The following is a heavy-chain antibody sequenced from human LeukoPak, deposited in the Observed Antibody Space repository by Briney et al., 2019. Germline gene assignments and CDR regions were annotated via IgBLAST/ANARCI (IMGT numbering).Heavy chain of an antibody. D-gene: IGHD6-6*01. CDR3: AREIAARGFDY. Sequence: GGSLRLSCAASGFTFSSYSMNWVRQAPGKGLEWVSSISSSSYIYYADSVKGRFTISRDNAKNSLSLQMNSLRAEDTAVYYCAREIAARGFDYWGQGTLVTVSS. CDR2: ISSSSYI. CDR1: GFTFSSYS. J-gene: IGHJ4*02. V-gene: IGHV3-21*01.